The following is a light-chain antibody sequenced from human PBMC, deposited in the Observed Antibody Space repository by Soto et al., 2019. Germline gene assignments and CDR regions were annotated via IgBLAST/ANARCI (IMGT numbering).Light chain of an antibody. CDR3: QQYNEWPLT. CDR2: HAD. V-gene: IGKV3-15*01. CDR1: QSVSNN. Sequence: EIVMTQSPATLSVSPGERATLSCRASQSVSNNVAWYQQKPGQAPRLLIHHADTRATGIPARFSGSGSGTEVTLTISSLQSEDFAVYYCQQYNEWPLTFGGGTKVEIK. J-gene: IGKJ4*01.